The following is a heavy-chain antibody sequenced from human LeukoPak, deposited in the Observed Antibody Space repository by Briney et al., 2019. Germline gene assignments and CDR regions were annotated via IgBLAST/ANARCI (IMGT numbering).Heavy chain of an antibody. V-gene: IGHV4-59*08. CDR1: GGSISSYY. Sequence: SETLSLTCTVSGGSISSYYWSWIRQPPGKGLEWIGYLYHSGTTNYNPSLKSRVTISVDTSKNEFSLKLTSVTAADTAVYYCARLGYNDYVAWYFDLWGRGTLVTVSS. D-gene: IGHD5-24*01. CDR2: LYHSGTT. CDR3: ARLGYNDYVAWYFDL. J-gene: IGHJ2*01.